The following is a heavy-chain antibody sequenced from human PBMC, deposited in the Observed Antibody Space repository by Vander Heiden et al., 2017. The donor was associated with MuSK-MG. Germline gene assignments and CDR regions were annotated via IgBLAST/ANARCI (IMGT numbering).Heavy chain of an antibody. CDR3: SKERQQWLGYHFDH. V-gene: IGHV3-23*01. J-gene: IGHJ4*02. CDR2: VSRSGNRA. CDR1: GFTFSSCA. Sequence: EVQLLESGGGLVQPGGSLRLSCAASGFTFSSCAMSWVRQAPGKGLQWVSAVSRSGNRAYYADSVRGRFAISRDNSKDTLYLQMNRLREEDTAVYYCSKERQQWLGYHFDHWGQGTLVTVS. D-gene: IGHD6-19*01.